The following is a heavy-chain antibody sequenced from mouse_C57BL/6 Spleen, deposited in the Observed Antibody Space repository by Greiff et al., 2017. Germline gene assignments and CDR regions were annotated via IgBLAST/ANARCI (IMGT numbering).Heavy chain of an antibody. CDR1: GYTFTDYY. CDR2: INPYNGGT. CDR3: AGGVVDY. V-gene: IGHV1-19*01. Sequence: VQLKQSGPVLVKPGASVKMSCTASGYTFTDYYMNWVKQSPGKSLEWIGVINPYNGGTSYNQKFKGKATLTVDKSSSTAYMELNSLTSEDSAVYYCAGGVVDYWGQGTTLTVSS. D-gene: IGHD1-1*01. J-gene: IGHJ2*01.